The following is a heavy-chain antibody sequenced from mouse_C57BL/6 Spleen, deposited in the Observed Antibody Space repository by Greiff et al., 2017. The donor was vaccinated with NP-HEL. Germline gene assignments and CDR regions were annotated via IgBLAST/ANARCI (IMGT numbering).Heavy chain of an antibody. CDR2: ISSGSSTI. V-gene: IGHV5-17*01. Sequence: EVKLMESGGGLVKPGGSLKLSCAASGFTFSDYGMHWVRQAPEQGLEWVAYISSGSSTIYYADTVKGRFTISRDNAKNTLFLQMTSLRSEDTAMYYCARGMYYYGSSSLYYAMDYWGQGTSVTVSS. CDR3: ARGMYYYGSSSLYYAMDY. D-gene: IGHD1-1*01. CDR1: GFTFSDYG. J-gene: IGHJ4*01.